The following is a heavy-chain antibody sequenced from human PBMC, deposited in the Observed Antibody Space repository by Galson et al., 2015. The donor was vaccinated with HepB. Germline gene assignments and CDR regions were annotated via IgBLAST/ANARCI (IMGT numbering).Heavy chain of an antibody. CDR2: ISYDGSNK. Sequence: SLRLSCAASGFTFSSYAMHWVRQAPGKGLEWVAVISYDGSNKYYADSVKGRFTISRDNSKNTLYLQMNSLRAEDTGVYYCARDQQQQITLGRPYDYYGMDVWGKATRCTVSS. J-gene: IGHJ6*04. CDR3: ARDQQQQITLGRPYDYYGMDV. D-gene: IGHD6-13*01. V-gene: IGHV3-30-3*01. CDR1: GFTFSSYA.